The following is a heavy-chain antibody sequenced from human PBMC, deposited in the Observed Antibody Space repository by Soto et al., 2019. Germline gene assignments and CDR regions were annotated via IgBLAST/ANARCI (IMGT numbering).Heavy chain of an antibody. D-gene: IGHD1-26*01. CDR2: MNPNTGNT. V-gene: IGHV1-8*01. CDR1: GYIFTSYD. CDR3: ARGRIGGGAAEV. J-gene: IGHJ6*02. Sequence: QVQLLQSGAEVKKPGASVKVSCKASGYIFTSYDINWVRQATGQGLEWMGWMNPNTGNTGYAQKFQGRVTMTGNIPTPTPYMDLYSLRSEDTAVYSWARGRIGGGAAEVGGQGTTVTVSS.